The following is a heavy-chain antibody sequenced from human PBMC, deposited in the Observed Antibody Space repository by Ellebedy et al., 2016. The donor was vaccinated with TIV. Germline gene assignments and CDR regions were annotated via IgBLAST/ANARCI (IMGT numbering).Heavy chain of an antibody. CDR2: ISGSGGST. CDR1: GFTFSSYA. V-gene: IGHV3-23*01. J-gene: IGHJ4*02. D-gene: IGHD3-22*01. Sequence: PGGSLRLSCAASGFTFSSYAMSWVRQAPGKGLEWVSAISGSGGSTYYADSVKGRFTISRDNGKNSLYLQMNSLRAEDTAVYYCAREGVLIVARPYFDYWGQGTLVTVSS. CDR3: AREGVLIVARPYFDY.